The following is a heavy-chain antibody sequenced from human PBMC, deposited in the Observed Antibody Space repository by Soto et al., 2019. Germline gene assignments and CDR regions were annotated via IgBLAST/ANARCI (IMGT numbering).Heavy chain of an antibody. Sequence: GGSLRLSCAASGFTFSSYGMHWVRQAPGKGLEWVAVISYDGSNKYYADSVKGRFTISRDNSKNTLYLQMNSLRAEDTAVYYCAKERRTSGSYYPYFFDYWGQGTLVTVS. D-gene: IGHD1-26*01. CDR2: ISYDGSNK. CDR1: GFTFSSYG. J-gene: IGHJ4*02. V-gene: IGHV3-30*18. CDR3: AKERRTSGSYYPYFFDY.